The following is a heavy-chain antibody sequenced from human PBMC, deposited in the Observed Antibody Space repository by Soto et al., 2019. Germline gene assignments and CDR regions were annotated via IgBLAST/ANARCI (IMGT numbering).Heavy chain of an antibody. D-gene: IGHD7-27*01. V-gene: IGHV3-23*01. CDR2: IDGGGGDI. CDR1: GFTFTSHG. Sequence: QLLESGGGLVQPGGSLRLSCAASGFTFTSHGMNWVRQAPGKGLEWVSYIDGGGGDIKHADSVKGRFTIFRDNSKNTGYLQMNSLRVEDTAIYFCARRNPNFPFDLWGQGTLVAVS. CDR3: ARRNPNFPFDL. J-gene: IGHJ4*02.